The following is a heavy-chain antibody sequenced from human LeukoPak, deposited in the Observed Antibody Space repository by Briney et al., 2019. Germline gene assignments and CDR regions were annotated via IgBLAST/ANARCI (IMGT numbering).Heavy chain of an antibody. D-gene: IGHD3-3*01. CDR1: GYSFTSYW. Sequence: GESLKISCKGSGYSFTSYWIGWVRQMPGKGLEWMGIIYPGDSDTRYSPSFQGQVTISADKSISTAYMELSRLRSDDTAVYYCAREEGVLRFLEWLPGPATWGQGTLVTVSS. CDR2: IYPGDSDT. CDR3: AREEGVLRFLEWLPGPAT. V-gene: IGHV5-51*01. J-gene: IGHJ5*02.